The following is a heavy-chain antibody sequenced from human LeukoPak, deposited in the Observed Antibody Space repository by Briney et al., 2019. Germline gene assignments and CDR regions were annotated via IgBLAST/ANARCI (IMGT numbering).Heavy chain of an antibody. Sequence: GGSLRLSCVASGFTFSSYEMNWVRQAPGKGLEWLSYITSSDSTTHYADSVKGRFTISRDDAQNSLYLQMNSLRAEDTALYYCAKGPVYSSGWYWNFDYWGQGTLVTVSS. D-gene: IGHD6-19*01. CDR1: GFTFSSYE. CDR2: ITSSDSTT. V-gene: IGHV3-48*03. CDR3: AKGPVYSSGWYWNFDY. J-gene: IGHJ4*02.